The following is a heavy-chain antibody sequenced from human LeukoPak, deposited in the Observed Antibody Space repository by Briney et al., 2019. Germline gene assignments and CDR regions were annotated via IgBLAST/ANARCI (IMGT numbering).Heavy chain of an antibody. CDR2: IYYSGST. J-gene: IGHJ4*02. Sequence: SETLSPTCTVSGGSISSSSYYWGWIRQPPGKGLEWIGSIYYSGSTYYNPSLKSRVTISVDTSKNQFSLKLSSVTAADTAVYYCARMYYDFWSGYYNPPDYWGQGTLVTVSS. D-gene: IGHD3-3*01. V-gene: IGHV4-39*07. CDR1: GGSISSSSYY. CDR3: ARMYYDFWSGYYNPPDY.